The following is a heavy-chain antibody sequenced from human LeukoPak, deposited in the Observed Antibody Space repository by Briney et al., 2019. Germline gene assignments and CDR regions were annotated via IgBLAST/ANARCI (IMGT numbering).Heavy chain of an antibody. CDR3: ARDRGSGWSRRLVVDY. CDR2: IYYSGST. Sequence: SETLSLTCTVSGGSISSSSYYWGWIRQPPGKGLEWIGSIYYSGSTYYNPSLKSRVTISVDTSKNQFSLKLSSVTAADTAVYHCARDRGSGWSRRLVVDYWGQGTLVTVSS. D-gene: IGHD6-19*01. CDR1: GGSISSSSYY. J-gene: IGHJ4*02. V-gene: IGHV4-39*07.